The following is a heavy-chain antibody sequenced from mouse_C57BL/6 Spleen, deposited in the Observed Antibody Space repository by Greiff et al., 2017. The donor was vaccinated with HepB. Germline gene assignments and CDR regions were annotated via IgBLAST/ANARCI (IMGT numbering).Heavy chain of an antibody. CDR2: IHPNSGST. Sequence: VQLQQPGAELVKPGASVKLSCKASGYTFTSYWMHWVKQRPGQGLEWIGMIHPNSGSTNYNEKFKSKATLTVDKSSSTAYMQLSSLTSEDSAVYYCARSQYYGSSYEWFAYWGQGTLVTVSA. CDR1: GYTFTSYW. D-gene: IGHD1-1*01. CDR3: ARSQYYGSSYEWFAY. V-gene: IGHV1-64*01. J-gene: IGHJ3*01.